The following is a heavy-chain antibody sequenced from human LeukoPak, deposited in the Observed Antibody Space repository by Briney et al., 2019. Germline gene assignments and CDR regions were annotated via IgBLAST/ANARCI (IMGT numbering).Heavy chain of an antibody. CDR1: GYTFTSYY. Sequence: ASVKVSCKASGYTFTSYYMHWVRQAPGQGLEWMGIINPSGGSTSYAQKFQGRVTMTRDTSTSTVYMELSSLRSEDTAVYYCARPGRRDGYKNAFDIWGQGTMVAVSS. J-gene: IGHJ3*02. CDR3: ARPGRRDGYKNAFDI. D-gene: IGHD5-24*01. V-gene: IGHV1-46*01. CDR2: INPSGGST.